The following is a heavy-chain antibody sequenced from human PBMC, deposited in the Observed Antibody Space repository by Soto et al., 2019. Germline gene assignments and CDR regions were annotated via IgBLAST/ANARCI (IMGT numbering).Heavy chain of an antibody. D-gene: IGHD3-3*01. CDR2: IIPIFGTA. CDR1: GGTFSSYA. V-gene: IGHV1-69*13. CDR3: AILIFGVVIRPLNWFDP. Sequence: SVKVSCKTSGGTFSSYAISWVRQAPGQGFEWMGGIIPIFGTANYAQKFQGRVTITADESTSTAYMELSSLRSEDTAVYYCAILIFGVVIRPLNWFDPWGQGTLVTVSS. J-gene: IGHJ5*02.